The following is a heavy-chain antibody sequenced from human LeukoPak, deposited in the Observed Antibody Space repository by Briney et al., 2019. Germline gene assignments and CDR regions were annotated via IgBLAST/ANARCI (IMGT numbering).Heavy chain of an antibody. V-gene: IGHV5-51*01. CDR2: IYPGDSDT. CDR1: GYSFTSYW. J-gene: IGHJ5*02. CDR3: ARIVMVRGVDQNMINWFDP. D-gene: IGHD3-10*01. Sequence: ESLKISCKGSGYSFTSYWIGWVRQMPGKGLEWMGIIYPGDSDTRYSPSFQGQVTISADKSISTAYLQWSSLKASDTAMYYCARIVMVRGVDQNMINWFDPWGQGTLVTVSS.